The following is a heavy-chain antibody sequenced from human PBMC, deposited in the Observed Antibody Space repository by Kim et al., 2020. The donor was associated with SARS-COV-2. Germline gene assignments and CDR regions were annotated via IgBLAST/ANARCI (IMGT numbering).Heavy chain of an antibody. V-gene: IGHV4-59*01. CDR1: GGSISSYY. Sequence: SETLSLTCTVSGGSISSYYWSWIRQPPGKGLEWIGYIYYSGSTNYNPSLKSRVTISVDTSKNQFSLKLSSVTAADTAVYYCARAVPYDSSGYYPSYYFDYWGQGTLVTVSS. CDR3: ARAVPYDSSGYYPSYYFDY. J-gene: IGHJ4*02. CDR2: IYYSGST. D-gene: IGHD3-22*01.